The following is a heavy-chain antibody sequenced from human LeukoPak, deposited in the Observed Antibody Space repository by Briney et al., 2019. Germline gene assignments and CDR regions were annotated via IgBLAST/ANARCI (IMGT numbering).Heavy chain of an antibody. Sequence: GESLKISCTGSGYSFTSYWIAWVRQMPGKGLGWMGIIYPGDYDTRYSTSFLGQVTISAHKSISTAYLQWSSLKSSHTAMYYFTGLVRLLYYVRSGYYPTAFDYWGQRTLVTVSS. CDR2: IYPGDYDT. D-gene: IGHD3-22*01. J-gene: IGHJ4*02. CDR1: GYSFTSYW. CDR3: TGLVRLLYYVRSGYYPTAFDY. V-gene: IGHV5-51*01.